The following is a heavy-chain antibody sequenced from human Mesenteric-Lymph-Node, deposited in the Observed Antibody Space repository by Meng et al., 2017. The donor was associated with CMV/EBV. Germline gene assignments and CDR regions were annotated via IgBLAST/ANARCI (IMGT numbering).Heavy chain of an antibody. CDR1: GGSISSYY. D-gene: IGHD1-1*01. CDR2: IYYSGST. CDR3: VRFSATGAYYSGMDV. Sequence: GSLRLSCTVSGGSISSYYWSWIRQPPGKGLEWIGYIYYSGSTNYNPSLKSRVTISVDTSKNQFSLKLSSVTAADTAVYYCVRFSATGAYYSGMDVWGQGTTVTVSS. V-gene: IGHV4-59*01. J-gene: IGHJ6*02.